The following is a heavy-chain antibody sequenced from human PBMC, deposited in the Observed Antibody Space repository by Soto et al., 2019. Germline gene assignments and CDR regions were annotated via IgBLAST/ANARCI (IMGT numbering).Heavy chain of an antibody. Sequence: SETLSLTCTVSGGSISSYYWSWIRQPAGKGLEWIGRIYSSGSTYYNPSLKSRVTMSVDTSKNQLSLKVSAVTATDSAEYYCSRRIPAAGTGWFDVWGQGTLVTVSS. CDR3: SRRIPAAGTGWFDV. D-gene: IGHD6-13*01. CDR2: IYSSGST. CDR1: GGSISSYY. V-gene: IGHV4-4*07. J-gene: IGHJ5*02.